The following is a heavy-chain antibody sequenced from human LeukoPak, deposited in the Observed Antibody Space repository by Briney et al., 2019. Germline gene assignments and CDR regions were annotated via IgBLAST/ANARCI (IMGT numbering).Heavy chain of an antibody. V-gene: IGHV4-59*01. CDR3: ARKRLVNWYFDL. CDR1: GYSISRDYY. J-gene: IGHJ2*01. D-gene: IGHD3-9*01. CDR2: IYYSGST. Sequence: SSETLSLTCAVSGYSISRDYYWGWIRQPPGKGLEWIGYIYYSGSTNYNPSLKSRVTISVDTSKNQFSLKLSSVTAADTAVYYCARKRLVNWYFDLWGRGTLVTVSS.